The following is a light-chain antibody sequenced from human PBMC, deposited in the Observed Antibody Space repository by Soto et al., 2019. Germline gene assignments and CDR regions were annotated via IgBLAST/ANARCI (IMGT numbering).Light chain of an antibody. V-gene: IGLV2-14*01. J-gene: IGLJ1*01. Sequence: QSVLTQPASVSGSPGQSITISCTGTSSDVGTYNYVSWYQHHPGKASKLIIYEVSNRPSGVSNRFSGSKSGSTASLTISGLQAEDEADYRCTSYTWDTALVFGTGTKVTVL. CDR3: TSYTWDTALV. CDR1: SSDVGTYNY. CDR2: EVS.